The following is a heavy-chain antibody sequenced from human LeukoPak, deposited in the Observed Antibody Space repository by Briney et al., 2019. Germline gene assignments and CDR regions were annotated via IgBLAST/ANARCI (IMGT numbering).Heavy chain of an antibody. J-gene: IGHJ5*02. CDR3: ATGYYYDSSGYYSNWFDP. D-gene: IGHD3-22*01. V-gene: IGHV1-24*01. CDR2: FYPEDGET. Sequence: ASVEVSCKVSGYTLTELSMHWVRQAPGKGLEWMGGFYPEDGETIYAQKFQGRVTMTEDTSTDTAYMELSSLRSEDTAVYYCATGYYYDSSGYYSNWFDPWGQGTLVTVSS. CDR1: GYTLTELS.